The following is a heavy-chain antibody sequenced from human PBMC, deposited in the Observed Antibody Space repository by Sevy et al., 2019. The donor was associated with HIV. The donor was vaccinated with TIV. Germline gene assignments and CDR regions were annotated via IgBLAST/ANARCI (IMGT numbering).Heavy chain of an antibody. V-gene: IGHV3-11*01. CDR1: GFTFSDYY. CDR3: ARSIAAAGELDY. D-gene: IGHD6-13*01. Sequence: GGSLRLSCAASGFTFSDYYMSWIRQAPGKGLEWVSYISSSGNTIYYEDSVKGRFIISRDNTKNALYLQMNSLRAEDTAVYYCARSIAAAGELDYWGQGTLVTVSS. CDR2: ISSSGNTI. J-gene: IGHJ4*02.